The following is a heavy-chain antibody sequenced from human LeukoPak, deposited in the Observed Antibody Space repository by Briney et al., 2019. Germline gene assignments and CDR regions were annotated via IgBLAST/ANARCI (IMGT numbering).Heavy chain of an antibody. Sequence: ASVKVSCKASGYTFTSYGISWVRQAPGQGLEWMGWISACNGNTNYAQKLQGRVTMTTDTSTSTAYMELRSLRSDDTAVYYCARDVGSGYDPSLIFDYWGQGTLVTVSS. CDR2: ISACNGNT. J-gene: IGHJ4*02. CDR3: ARDVGSGYDPSLIFDY. V-gene: IGHV1-18*01. CDR1: GYTFTSYG. D-gene: IGHD5-12*01.